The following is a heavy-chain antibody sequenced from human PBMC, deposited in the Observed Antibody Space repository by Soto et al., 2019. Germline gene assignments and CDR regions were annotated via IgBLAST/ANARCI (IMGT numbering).Heavy chain of an antibody. CDR3: ARRTSGYFGY. Sequence: EVQLLESGGGLVQPGGSLTLSCAASGFTFSDYTMSWVRQAPGKVLECISVILSDYNTYYAGSVRGRFTISRDNSKNTLYLEMNSLRAEDTAVYYCARRTSGYFGYWRQGALVTVSS. CDR1: GFTFSDYT. J-gene: IGHJ4*02. CDR2: ILSDYNT. V-gene: IGHV3-23*03. D-gene: IGHD6-19*01.